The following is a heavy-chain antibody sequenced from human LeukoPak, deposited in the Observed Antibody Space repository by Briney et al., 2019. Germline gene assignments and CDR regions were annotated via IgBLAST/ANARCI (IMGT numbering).Heavy chain of an antibody. V-gene: IGHV3-7*01. CDR2: IKQDGSEK. Sequence: GGSLRLSCAASGFTFGSYWMSWVRQAPGKGLEWVANIKQDGSEKYYVDSVKGRFTISRDNAKNSLYLQMNSLRAEDTAVYYCARNRFGESNFDYWGQGTLVTVSS. CDR3: ARNRFGESNFDY. CDR1: GFTFGSYW. J-gene: IGHJ4*02. D-gene: IGHD3-10*01.